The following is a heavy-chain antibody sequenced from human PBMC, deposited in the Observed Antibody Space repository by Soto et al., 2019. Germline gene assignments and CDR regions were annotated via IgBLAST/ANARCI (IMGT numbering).Heavy chain of an antibody. D-gene: IGHD2-15*01. J-gene: IGHJ4*02. Sequence: QVQLQESGPGLVKPSQTLSLTCTVSGGSISSGGYYWSWIRQHPGKGLEWIGYIYYSGSTYYNPSLKSRVTISVDTSKNQFSLQLSSVTAADTAVYYCARGSVVAATLFDYWGQGTLVTASS. CDR1: GGSISSGGYY. V-gene: IGHV4-31*03. CDR3: ARGSVVAATLFDY. CDR2: IYYSGST.